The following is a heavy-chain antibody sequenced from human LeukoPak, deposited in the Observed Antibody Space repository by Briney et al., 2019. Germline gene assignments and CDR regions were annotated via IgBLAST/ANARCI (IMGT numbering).Heavy chain of an antibody. CDR1: GFTFSSYA. J-gene: IGHJ6*02. V-gene: IGHV3-30-3*01. D-gene: IGHD2-21*02. CDR2: ISYDGSNK. Sequence: PGGSLRLSCAASGFTFSSYAMHWVRQAPGKGLEWVAVISYDGSNKYYADSVKGRFTISRDNSKNTLYLQMNSLRAEDTAVYYCAREHIVVVTAEDYYGMDVWGQGTTVTVSS. CDR3: AREHIVVVTAEDYYGMDV.